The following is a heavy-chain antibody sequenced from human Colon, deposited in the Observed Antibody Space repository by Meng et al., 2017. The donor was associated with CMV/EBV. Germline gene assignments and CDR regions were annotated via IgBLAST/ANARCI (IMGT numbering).Heavy chain of an antibody. D-gene: IGHD3-3*01. J-gene: IGHJ4*02. Sequence: SGFTFDRYAMPWVRQAPGKGLEWVAIISYDGSNKYYTDSVRGRFTISRDNSKNTLYLEMNNLSAEDTALYYCASGSREWLLFSYYFEYWGQGALVTVSS. CDR3: ASGSREWLLFSYYFEY. CDR1: GFTFDRYA. CDR2: ISYDGSNK. V-gene: IGHV3-30*04.